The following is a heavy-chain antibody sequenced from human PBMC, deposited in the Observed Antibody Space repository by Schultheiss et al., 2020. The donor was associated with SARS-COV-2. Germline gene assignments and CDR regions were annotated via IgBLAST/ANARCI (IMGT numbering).Heavy chain of an antibody. CDR1: GGSIDSVDYF. CDR3: VRYNWPLFDY. CDR2: IFYSGST. Sequence: SETLSLTCAVSGGSIDSVDYFWSWVRQPPEKGLEWIGYIFYSGSTNYNPSLKSRVTISVDTSKNQFSLKVSSVTAADTAVYYCVRYNWPLFDYWGQGTLVTVSS. D-gene: IGHD1-20*01. J-gene: IGHJ4*02. V-gene: IGHV4-30-4*01.